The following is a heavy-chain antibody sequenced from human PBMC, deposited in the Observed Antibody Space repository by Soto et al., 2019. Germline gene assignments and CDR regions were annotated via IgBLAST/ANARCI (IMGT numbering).Heavy chain of an antibody. CDR1: GFTFSSYA. D-gene: IGHD3-16*01. CDR3: AKEGEGQGGGYFDY. Sequence: EVQLLESGGGLVQPGGSLRLSCAASGFTFSSYAMVRQAPGKGLEWVSAISGSGGSTYYADSVKGRFTISRDNSKNTLYLQMNSRRAEDTAVYYCAKEGEGQGGGYFDYWGQGTLVTVSS. CDR2: ISGSGGST. V-gene: IGHV3-23*01. J-gene: IGHJ4*02.